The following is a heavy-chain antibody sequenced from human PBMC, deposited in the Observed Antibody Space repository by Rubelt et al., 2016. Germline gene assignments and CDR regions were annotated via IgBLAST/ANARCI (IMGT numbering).Heavy chain of an antibody. CDR3: VLADYYDSSGYSLTDY. CDR2: ISGSGGST. V-gene: IGHV3-23*01. Sequence: ISGSGGSTYYADSVKGRFTISRDNSKNTLYLQMNSLRAEDTAVYYCVLADYYDSSGYSLTDYWGQGTLVTVSS. J-gene: IGHJ4*02. D-gene: IGHD3-22*01.